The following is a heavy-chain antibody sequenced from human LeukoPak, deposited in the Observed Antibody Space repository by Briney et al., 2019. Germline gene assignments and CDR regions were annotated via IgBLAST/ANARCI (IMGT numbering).Heavy chain of an antibody. D-gene: IGHD7-27*01. CDR2: ISGSGSST. CDR1: GFTFRVYA. J-gene: IGHJ3*02. Sequence: GGSLRLSCAASGFTFRVYAMTWVRQAPGKGLEWVSGISGSGSSTYSADSVKGRFTISRDNSNNTLYLQMNSLRAEDTAVYYCARDGDLDSTTGTFDMWGQGTMVTVSS. V-gene: IGHV3-23*01. CDR3: ARDGDLDSTTGTFDM.